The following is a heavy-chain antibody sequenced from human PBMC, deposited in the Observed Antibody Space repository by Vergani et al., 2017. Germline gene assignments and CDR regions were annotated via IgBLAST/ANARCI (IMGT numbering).Heavy chain of an antibody. Sequence: QVQLVQSGAEVKKPGSSVKVSCKASGGTFSSYTISWVRQAPGQGLEWMGRIIPILGIANYAQKFQGRVTITAAKSTSTAYMELSSRRSEDTAVYYCARDQSITMVRGVVYGMDVWGQGTTVTVSS. J-gene: IGHJ6*02. CDR3: ARDQSITMVRGVVYGMDV. CDR1: GGTFSSYT. CDR2: IIPILGIA. D-gene: IGHD3-10*01. V-gene: IGHV1-69*08.